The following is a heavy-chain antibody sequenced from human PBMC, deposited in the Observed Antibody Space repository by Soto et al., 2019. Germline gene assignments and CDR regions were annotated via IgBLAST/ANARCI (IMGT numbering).Heavy chain of an antibody. CDR2: INPSGGST. J-gene: IGHJ3*02. CDR3: ARDVLRYFDWSTHDAFDI. D-gene: IGHD3-9*01. Sequence: ASVKVSCKASGYTFTSYYMHWVRQAPGQGLEWMGIINPSGGSTSYAQKLQGRVTMTTDTSTSTAYMELRSLRSDDTAVYYCARDVLRYFDWSTHDAFDIWGQGTMVTVSS. V-gene: IGHV1-46*01. CDR1: GYTFTSYY.